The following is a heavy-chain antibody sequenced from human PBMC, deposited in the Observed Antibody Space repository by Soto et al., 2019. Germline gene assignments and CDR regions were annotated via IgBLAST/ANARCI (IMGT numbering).Heavy chain of an antibody. J-gene: IGHJ4*02. CDR1: GFTFDDYA. Sequence: GGSLRLSCAASGFTFDDYAMHWVRQAPGKGLEWVSLISWDGGSTYYADSVKGRFTISRDNSKNSLYLQMNSLRAEDTALYYCAKDNLPWTDSSVDYWGQGTLVTVSS. CDR3: AKDNLPWTDSSVDY. D-gene: IGHD3-22*01. V-gene: IGHV3-43D*03. CDR2: ISWDGGST.